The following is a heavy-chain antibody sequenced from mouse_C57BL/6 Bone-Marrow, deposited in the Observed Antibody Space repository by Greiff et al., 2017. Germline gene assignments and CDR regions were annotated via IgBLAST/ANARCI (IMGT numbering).Heavy chain of an antibody. CDR3: ARGGYGSYWYFDV. Sequence: VQLQQPGAALVKPGASVKLSCKASGYTFTSYWMHWVKQRPGQGLEWIGMIHPNSGSTNYNEKFKSKATLTVDKSSSTAYMQLSSLTSEDSAVYYCARGGYGSYWYFDVWGTGTTVTVSS. CDR1: GYTFTSYW. V-gene: IGHV1-64*01. J-gene: IGHJ1*03. D-gene: IGHD1-1*01. CDR2: IHPNSGST.